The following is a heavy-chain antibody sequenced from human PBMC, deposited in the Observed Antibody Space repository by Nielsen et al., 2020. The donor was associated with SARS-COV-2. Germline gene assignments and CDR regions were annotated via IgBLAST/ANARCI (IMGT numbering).Heavy chain of an antibody. Sequence: LSLTCAASGFTFDDYAMHWVRQAPGKGLEWVSGISWNSGSIGYADSVKGRFTISRDNAKNSLYLQMNSLRAEDTALYYCAKDLIPIAAAGTGGIDYWGQGTLVTVSS. CDR3: AKDLIPIAAAGTGGIDY. V-gene: IGHV3-9*01. D-gene: IGHD6-13*01. CDR2: ISWNSGSI. J-gene: IGHJ4*02. CDR1: GFTFDDYA.